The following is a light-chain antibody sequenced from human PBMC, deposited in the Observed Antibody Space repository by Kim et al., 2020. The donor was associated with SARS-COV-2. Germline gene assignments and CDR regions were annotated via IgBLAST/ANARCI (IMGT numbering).Light chain of an antibody. V-gene: IGLV2-14*03. J-gene: IGLJ3*02. CDR3: SSYTSSKTWV. CDR1: NSDIGGYNY. CDR2: DVT. Sequence: GQWFTISWTGSNSDIGGYNYVSWYQQHPGKAPKLIIYDVTKRPSGVSDRFSGSKSGNTASLIISGLQADDEADYYCSSYTSSKTWVFGGGTKLTVL.